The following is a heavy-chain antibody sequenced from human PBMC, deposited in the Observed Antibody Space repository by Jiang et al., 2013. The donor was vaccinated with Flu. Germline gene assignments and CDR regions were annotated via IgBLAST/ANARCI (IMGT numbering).Heavy chain of an antibody. CDR2: INPNSGGT. D-gene: IGHD3-22*01. CDR3: ARGHYYYDSSGISDY. CDR1: GYTFTGYY. Sequence: GAEVKKPGASVKVSCKASGYTFTGYYMHWVRQAPGQGLEWMGWINPNSGGTNYAQKFQGWVTMTRDTSISTAYMELSRLRSDDTAVYYCARGHYYYDSSGISDYWGQGTLVTVSS. J-gene: IGHJ4*02. V-gene: IGHV1-2*04.